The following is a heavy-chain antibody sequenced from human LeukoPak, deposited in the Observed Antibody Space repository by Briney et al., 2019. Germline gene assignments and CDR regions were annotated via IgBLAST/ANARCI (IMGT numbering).Heavy chain of an antibody. V-gene: IGHV1-18*01. CDR2: ISAYNGNT. J-gene: IGHJ4*02. Sequence: ASVKVSCKASGYTFTSYGITWVRQAPGQGLEWMGWISAYNGNTNYAQNLQGRVTMTIDTSTSTAYMELRSLRSDDTAVYYCARDIWRTTVTRTPFEYWGQGALVTVSS. CDR1: GYTFTSYG. D-gene: IGHD4-17*01. CDR3: ARDIWRTTVTRTPFEY.